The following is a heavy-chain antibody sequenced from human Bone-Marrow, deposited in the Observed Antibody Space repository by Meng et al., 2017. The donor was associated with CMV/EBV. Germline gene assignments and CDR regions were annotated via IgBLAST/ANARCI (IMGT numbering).Heavy chain of an antibody. V-gene: IGHV3-9*01. CDR1: GFTFDDYA. CDR3: AKPAGYRSDDY. J-gene: IGHJ4*02. Sequence: SLKISCAASGFTFDDYAMHWVRQAPGKGLEWVSGISWNSGSIGYADSAKGRFTISRDNAKNSLYLQMNSLRAEDTALYYCAKPAGYRSDDYWGQGTLVTVYS. CDR2: ISWNSGSI. D-gene: IGHD5-18*01.